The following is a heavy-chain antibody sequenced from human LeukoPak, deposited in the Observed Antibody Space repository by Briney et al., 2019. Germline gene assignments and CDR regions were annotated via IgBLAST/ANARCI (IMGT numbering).Heavy chain of an antibody. V-gene: IGHV3-23*01. J-gene: IGHJ6*03. Sequence: PGGSLRLSCAASGFTFSSYAMSWVRQAPGKGLEWVSAVSGSGGSTYYADSVKGRSTISRDNSKNTLYLQMNSLRAEDTAVYYCAKNPPIRVEPNYYYYYMDVWGKGTTVTVSS. CDR3: AKNPPIRVEPNYYYYYMDV. D-gene: IGHD1-1*01. CDR2: VSGSGGST. CDR1: GFTFSSYA.